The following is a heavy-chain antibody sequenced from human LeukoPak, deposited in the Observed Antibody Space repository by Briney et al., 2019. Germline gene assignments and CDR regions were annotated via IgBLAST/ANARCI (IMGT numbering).Heavy chain of an antibody. CDR2: ISGSGGST. Sequence: PGGSLRLSCAAPGFTFSSYSMNWVRQAPGKGLEWVSAISGSGGSTYYADSVKGRFTISRDNSKNTLYLQMNSLRAEDTAVYYCAKTARFVTSQMDWFDPWGQGTLVTVSS. D-gene: IGHD2-2*01. CDR1: GFTFSSYS. CDR3: AKTARFVTSQMDWFDP. V-gene: IGHV3-23*01. J-gene: IGHJ5*02.